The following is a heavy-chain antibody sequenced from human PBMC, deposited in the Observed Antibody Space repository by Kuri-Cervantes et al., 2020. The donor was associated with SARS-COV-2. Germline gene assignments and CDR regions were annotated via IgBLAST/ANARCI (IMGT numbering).Heavy chain of an antibody. Sequence: GGSLRLSCADSGFTFSSYAMSWVRQAPGKGLEWVSAISGSGGSTYYADSVKGRFTISRDNAKNSLYLQMNSLRAEDTAVYYCARPAETGTRFDYWGQGTLVTVSS. CDR3: ARPAETGTRFDY. D-gene: IGHD1-1*01. CDR2: ISGSGGST. V-gene: IGHV3-23*01. CDR1: GFTFSSYA. J-gene: IGHJ4*02.